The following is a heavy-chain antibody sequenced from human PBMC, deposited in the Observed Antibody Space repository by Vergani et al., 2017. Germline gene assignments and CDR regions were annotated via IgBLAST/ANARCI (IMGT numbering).Heavy chain of an antibody. D-gene: IGHD3-22*01. V-gene: IGHV1-46*01. CDR3: AXDPYDSSGYYYFDY. J-gene: IGHJ4*02. CDR2: INPSGGST. CDR1: GYTFTSYY. Sequence: QVQLVQSGAEVKKPGASAKVSCKASGYTFTSYYMHWVRQAPGQGLEWMGIINPSGGSTSYAQKFQGRVTMTRDTSTSTVYMELSSLRSEDTAVYYCAXDPYDSSGYYYFDYWGQGTLVTVSS.